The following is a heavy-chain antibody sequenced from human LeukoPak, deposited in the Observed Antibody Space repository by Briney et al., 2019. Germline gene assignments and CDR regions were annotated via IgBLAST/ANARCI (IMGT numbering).Heavy chain of an antibody. CDR1: GFTFSSYW. Sequence: GGSLRLSCAASGFTFSSYWMTWVRQAPGKGLEWVAVISYDGSNKYYADSVKGRFTISRDNSKNTLYLQMNSLRAEDTAVYYCARVPSYDSSGYFDYWGQGTLVTVSS. CDR2: ISYDGSNK. CDR3: ARVPSYDSSGYFDY. D-gene: IGHD3-22*01. J-gene: IGHJ4*02. V-gene: IGHV3-30-3*01.